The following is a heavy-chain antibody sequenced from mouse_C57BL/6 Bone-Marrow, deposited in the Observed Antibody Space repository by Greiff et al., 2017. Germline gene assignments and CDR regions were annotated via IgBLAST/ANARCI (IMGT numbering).Heavy chain of an antibody. Sequence: VQLQQSVAELVRPGASVTLSCKASGYTFTDYEMHWVKQTPVHGLEWIGAIDPETGGTAYNQKFKGKAILTADKSSSTSYMELRSLTSEDSAVYYCTDYYYGSSAWFAYWGQGTLVTVSA. CDR3: TDYYYGSSAWFAY. CDR2: IDPETGGT. D-gene: IGHD1-1*01. J-gene: IGHJ3*01. V-gene: IGHV1-15*01. CDR1: GYTFTDYE.